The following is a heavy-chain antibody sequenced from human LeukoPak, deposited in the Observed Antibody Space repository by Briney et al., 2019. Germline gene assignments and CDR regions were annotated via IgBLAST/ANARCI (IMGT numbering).Heavy chain of an antibody. V-gene: IGHV1-46*01. J-gene: IGHJ5*02. CDR3: ARDACSGSICSAGANCFTP. CDR1: GYTFTSYY. D-gene: IGHD2-15*01. Sequence: ASVKVSCKASGYTFTSYYMHWVRQAPGLGLEWMGIINPSAGSTNYAQKFQGRVTMTRDTSTSTVYMELSSLRSEDTAVYYCARDACSGSICSAGANCFTPWGEETLVPASS. CDR2: INPSAGST.